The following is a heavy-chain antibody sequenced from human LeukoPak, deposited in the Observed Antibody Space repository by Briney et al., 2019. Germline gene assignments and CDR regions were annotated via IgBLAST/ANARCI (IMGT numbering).Heavy chain of an antibody. J-gene: IGHJ3*02. CDR1: GFTFSSYG. CDR3: AKPLGVRYSGSSAAFDI. D-gene: IGHD1-26*01. CDR2: ISYDGSNK. Sequence: PGRSLRLSCAASGFTFSSYGMHWVRQAPGKGLEWVAVISYDGSNKYYADSVKGRFTISRDNSKNTLYLQMNSLRAEDTAVYYCAKPLGVRYSGSSAAFDIWGQGTMVTVSS. V-gene: IGHV3-30*18.